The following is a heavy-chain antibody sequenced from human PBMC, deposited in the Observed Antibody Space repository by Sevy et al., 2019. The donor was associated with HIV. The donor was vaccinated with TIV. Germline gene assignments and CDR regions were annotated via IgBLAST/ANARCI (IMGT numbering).Heavy chain of an antibody. D-gene: IGHD6-13*01. Sequence: GGSLRLSCVASGFTFSTYDMHWVRQVTGKGLEWVSGIGTLTDTYYPDSVKGRFIISRENAKNSLYLQMNSLRAGDTAVYYCARACAAAGGKSGPIDAFDIWGQGTLVTVPS. CDR3: ARACAAAGGKSGPIDAFDI. J-gene: IGHJ3*02. CDR1: GFTFSTYD. V-gene: IGHV3-13*01. CDR2: IGTLTDT.